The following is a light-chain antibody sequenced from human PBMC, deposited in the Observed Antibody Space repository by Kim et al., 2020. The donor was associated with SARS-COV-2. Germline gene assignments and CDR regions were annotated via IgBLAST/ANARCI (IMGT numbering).Light chain of an antibody. J-gene: IGKJ1*01. CDR3: QQYNDWPS. CDR1: HSVSLN. CDR2: SAS. V-gene: IGKV3-15*01. Sequence: VVMTQSPATLSVSPGERATLTCRASHSVSLNLAWYQHKPGQAPRHLIHSASTRATGIPGRFSGSVSGTEFTLTINSLQSEDSAVYYCQQYNDWPSFGQGTKVDIK.